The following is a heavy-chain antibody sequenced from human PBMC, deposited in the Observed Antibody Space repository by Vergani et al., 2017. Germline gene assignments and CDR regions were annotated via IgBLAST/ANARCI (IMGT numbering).Heavy chain of an antibody. V-gene: IGHV3-21*01. CDR2: ISSSSSYI. CDR3: AREDTLTGMFDY. D-gene: IGHD1-20*01. Sequence: EVQLVESGGGLVKPGGSLRLSCAASGFTFSSYSMNWVRQAPGKGLEWVSSISSSSSYIYYADSLKGRFTISRDNAKNSLYLQMNSLRAEDTAVYYCAREDTLTGMFDYWGQGTLVTVSS. CDR1: GFTFSSYS. J-gene: IGHJ4*02.